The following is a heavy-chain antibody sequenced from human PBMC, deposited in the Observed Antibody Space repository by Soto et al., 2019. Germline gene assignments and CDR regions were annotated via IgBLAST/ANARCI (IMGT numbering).Heavy chain of an antibody. CDR2: IIPIFGTA. Sequence: VASVKVSCKASGGTFSSYAISWVRQAPGQGLEWMGGIIPIFGTANYAQKFQGRVTITADESTSTAYMELSSLRSEDTAVYYCARRRDGYQYYFDYWGQGTLVTVSS. D-gene: IGHD5-12*01. CDR3: ARRRDGYQYYFDY. J-gene: IGHJ4*02. V-gene: IGHV1-69*13. CDR1: GGTFSSYA.